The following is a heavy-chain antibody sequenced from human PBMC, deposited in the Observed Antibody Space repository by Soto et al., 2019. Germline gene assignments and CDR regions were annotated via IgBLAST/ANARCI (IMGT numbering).Heavy chain of an antibody. CDR2: ISGNNGNT. J-gene: IGHJ3*02. CDR1: GYNFNNYG. D-gene: IGHD2-21*02. CDR3: VRRVVTTLDDAFDI. V-gene: IGHV1-18*01. Sequence: QVQLVQSGPEVKKPGASVTLSCKASGYNFNNYGISWVRQAPGQGLEWMGWISGNNGNTKYGQKFKGRVSLTTDSSTSTAYMEMRSLRSDDTADYYCVRRVVTTLDDAFDIWGPGTRVTVSS.